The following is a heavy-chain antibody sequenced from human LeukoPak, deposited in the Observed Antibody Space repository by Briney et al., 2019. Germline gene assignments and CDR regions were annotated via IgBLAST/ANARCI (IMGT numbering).Heavy chain of an antibody. V-gene: IGHV3-11*04. J-gene: IGHJ3*02. Sequence: GGSLRLSCAASGFTFSDYYMSWIRQAPGKGLEWVSYISSSGSTINYAASVKGRFTISRDNAKNSLYLQMNSLRAEDTAVYYCARDWHSSGWYLSRDAFDIWGQGTMVTVSS. CDR3: ARDWHSSGWYLSRDAFDI. D-gene: IGHD6-19*01. CDR2: ISSSGSTI. CDR1: GFTFSDYY.